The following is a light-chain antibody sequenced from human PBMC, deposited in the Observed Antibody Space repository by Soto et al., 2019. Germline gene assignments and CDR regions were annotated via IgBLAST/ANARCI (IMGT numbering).Light chain of an antibody. V-gene: IGKV1-9*01. CDR3: QKLRMYPSN. J-gene: IGKJ4*01. Sequence: IQLTHSPSSLSASVLYRVTITCRASQDIAIYLAWYQQKPGEAPKLLIYAASTLYGGVPSRFSGSGSGTAFALTITSLQAEDFATYYCQKLRMYPSNFGGGTKVDIK. CDR1: QDIAIY. CDR2: AAS.